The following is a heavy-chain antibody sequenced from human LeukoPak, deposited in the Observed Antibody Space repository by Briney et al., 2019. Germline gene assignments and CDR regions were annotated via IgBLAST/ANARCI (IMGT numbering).Heavy chain of an antibody. V-gene: IGHV1-2*04. Sequence: ASVKVSCKASGYTFTGYYMHWVRQAPGQGLEWMGWINPNSGGTNYAQKFQGWVTMTRNTSISTAYMELSSLRSEDTAVYYCARGGTAKSYDSGSYYIGWFDPWGQGTLVTVSS. D-gene: IGHD3-10*01. J-gene: IGHJ5*02. CDR1: GYTFTGYY. CDR2: INPNSGGT. CDR3: ARGGTAKSYDSGSYYIGWFDP.